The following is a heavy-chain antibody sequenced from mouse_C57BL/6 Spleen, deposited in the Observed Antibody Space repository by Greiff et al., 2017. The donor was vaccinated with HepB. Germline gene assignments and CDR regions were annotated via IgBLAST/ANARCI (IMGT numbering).Heavy chain of an antibody. CDR2: IRSKSNNYAT. V-gene: IGHV10-1*01. J-gene: IGHJ3*01. CDR3: VRGSNWDGTWFAY. Sequence: EVKVVESGGGLVQPKGSLKLSCAASGFSFNTYAMNWVRQAPGKGLEWVARIRSKSNNYATYYADSVKDRFTISRDDSESMLYLQMNNLKTEDTAMYYCVRGSNWDGTWFAYWGQGTLVTVSA. CDR1: GFSFNTYA. D-gene: IGHD4-1*01.